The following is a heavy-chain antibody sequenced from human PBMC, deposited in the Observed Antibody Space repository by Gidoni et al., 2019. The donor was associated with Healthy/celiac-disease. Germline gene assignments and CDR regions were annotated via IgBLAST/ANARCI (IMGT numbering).Heavy chain of an antibody. CDR1: GGSIRSSSYY. V-gene: IGHV4-39*01. Sequence: QLQLQESGPGLVKPSETLSLPCPVSGGSIRSSSYYWGWIRQPPGKGLEWIGSIHYSGSTYYNPSLKSRVTISVDTSKNQFSLKLSSVTAADTAVYYCARHGCSGGSCYSGSYYFDYWGQGTLVTVSS. CDR2: IHYSGST. J-gene: IGHJ4*02. D-gene: IGHD2-15*01. CDR3: ARHGCSGGSCYSGSYYFDY.